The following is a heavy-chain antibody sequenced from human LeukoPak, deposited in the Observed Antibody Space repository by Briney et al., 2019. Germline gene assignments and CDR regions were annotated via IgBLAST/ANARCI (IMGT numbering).Heavy chain of an antibody. CDR3: AKEKVVVVPAATLDY. D-gene: IGHD2-2*01. J-gene: IGHJ4*02. CDR2: ISYDGSYK. Sequence: PGGSLRLSCAASGFTFSNYGMHWVRQAPGKGLEWVTVISYDGSYKYYADSVKGRFTISRDNSKNTLYLQMNSLRAEDTAVYYCAKEKVVVVPAATLDYWGQGTLVTVSS. CDR1: GFTFSNYG. V-gene: IGHV3-30*18.